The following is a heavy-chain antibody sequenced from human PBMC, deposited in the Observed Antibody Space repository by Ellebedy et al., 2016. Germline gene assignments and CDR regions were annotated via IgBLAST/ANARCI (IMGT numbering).Heavy chain of an antibody. D-gene: IGHD3-10*01. V-gene: IGHV4-59*08. CDR3: ARLRGWFGGTNAFDI. CDR1: DDSITTYY. J-gene: IGHJ3*02. CDR2: IYYTGIT. Sequence: SETLSLTCTVSDDSITTYYWSWIRQPPGKGLGYIGYIYYTGITNYNPSLMGRATISMDTSKKQFSLRLTPVTAADTAVYYCARLRGWFGGTNAFDIWGQGTMVTVSS.